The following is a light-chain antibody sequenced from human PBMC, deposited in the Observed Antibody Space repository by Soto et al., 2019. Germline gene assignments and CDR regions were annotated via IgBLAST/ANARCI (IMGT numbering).Light chain of an antibody. V-gene: IGKV1-39*01. CDR1: QSITSY. CDR2: AAS. J-gene: IGKJ3*01. Sequence: DIQMTQSPSSLSASVGDRVTITCRASQSITSYLNWYQQKPGKAPKLLIYAASSLQSGVPSRFSGSGSGTDFTLTISSLQPEDFAPYYCQQSYITPFTFGPGTKVDIK. CDR3: QQSYITPFT.